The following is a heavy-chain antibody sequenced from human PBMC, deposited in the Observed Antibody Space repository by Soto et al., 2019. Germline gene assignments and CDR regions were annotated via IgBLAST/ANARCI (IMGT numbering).Heavy chain of an antibody. J-gene: IGHJ3*02. CDR1: GYTFTGYY. CDR2: INTNSDGK. Sequence: QVQLLQSGAEVKKPGASVKISCKAAGYTFTGYYMHWVRQAPGQGLEWMGWINTNSDGKNYAKKFQGRITMTRDTSISKAYMELSRLRSDDTAVYCCAHLVPRIAAFDIWGQGPMVTVSS. CDR3: AHLVPRIAAFDI. V-gene: IGHV1-2*02. D-gene: IGHD6-6*01.